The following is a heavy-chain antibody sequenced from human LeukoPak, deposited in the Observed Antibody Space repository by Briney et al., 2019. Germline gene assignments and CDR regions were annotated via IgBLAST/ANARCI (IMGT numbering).Heavy chain of an antibody. CDR1: GYTFTGYY. D-gene: IGHD6-19*01. CDR3: ARDLDIAVAGYFDY. J-gene: IGHJ4*02. CDR2: INPNSGGT. Sequence: ASVKVSCKASGYTFTGYYMHWVRQAPGQGLEWMGWINPNSGGTNYAQKFQGRVTMTRDTSISTAYMELSRLRSDDTAVYCCARDLDIAVAGYFDYWGQGTLVTVSS. V-gene: IGHV1-2*02.